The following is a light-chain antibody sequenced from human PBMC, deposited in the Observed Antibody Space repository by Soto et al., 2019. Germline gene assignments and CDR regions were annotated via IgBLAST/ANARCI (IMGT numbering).Light chain of an antibody. CDR3: QSYDSSRRALV. CDR1: SSNIGAVYD. Sequence: QAVLPQPPSVSGAPGQRVTIACTGCSSNIGAVYDVHWYQQLTGPAPKLLIFGGINRPSGVPDRFYGSKSGTSSSLAITVLQAEDEADYYCQSYDSSRRALVFGEGTQVTVL. CDR2: GGI. J-gene: IGLJ2*01. V-gene: IGLV1-40*01.